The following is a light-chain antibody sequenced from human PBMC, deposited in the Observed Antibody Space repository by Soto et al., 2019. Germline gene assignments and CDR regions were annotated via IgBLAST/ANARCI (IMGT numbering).Light chain of an antibody. CDR1: QRVSSSF. CDR2: GAS. V-gene: IGKV3-20*01. CDR3: QHYGDSPLYT. J-gene: IGKJ2*01. Sequence: EIVLTQSPGTLSLSPGERATLSCRASQRVSSSFLVWYQQKPGQAHRLLIYGASRRATGIPDRFSGSGSGTAFTLAISRLEPADFAVYYCQHYGDSPLYTFGQGTKLEIK.